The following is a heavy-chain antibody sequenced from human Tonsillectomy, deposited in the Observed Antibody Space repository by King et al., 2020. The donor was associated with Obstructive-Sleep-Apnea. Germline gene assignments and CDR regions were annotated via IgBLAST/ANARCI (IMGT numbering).Heavy chain of an antibody. CDR3: AKDRDSDFWSGYSDY. CDR1: GVTFSSYA. V-gene: IGHV3-23*04. Sequence: VQLVESGGGLVQPGGSLRLSCAASGVTFSSYAMNWVRQAPGKGLEWVSAIRGSGGGTYYADSVKGRFTISRDNSTNTLYLQMNSLRAEDTAVYYCAKDRDSDFWSGYSDYWGQGTLVTVSS. CDR2: IRGSGGGT. D-gene: IGHD3-3*01. J-gene: IGHJ4*02.